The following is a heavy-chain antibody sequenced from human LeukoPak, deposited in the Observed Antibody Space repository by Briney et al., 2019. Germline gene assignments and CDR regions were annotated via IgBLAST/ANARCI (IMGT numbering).Heavy chain of an antibody. J-gene: IGHJ4*01. CDR1: GFTFRNYG. Sequence: GGSLRLSCAASGFTFRNYGMHWVRQAPGKGLEWVAVISIDESEKYYADSAKGRFTISRDNSKNTLYLQMNSLRGDDTAVYYCANPQSRGYDYLDYWGHGTLVTVSS. D-gene: IGHD5-12*01. CDR3: ANPQSRGYDYLDY. CDR2: ISIDESEK. V-gene: IGHV3-30*18.